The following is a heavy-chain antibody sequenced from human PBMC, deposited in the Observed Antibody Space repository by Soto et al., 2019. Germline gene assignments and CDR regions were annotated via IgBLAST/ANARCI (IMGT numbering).Heavy chain of an antibody. D-gene: IGHD6-19*01. CDR3: ARDHSSGWYGDWFDP. Sequence: GGSLRLSCAASGFTFSDYYMSWIRQAPGKGLEWVSYISSSGSTIYYADSVKGRFTISRDNAKNSLYLQMNSLRAEDTAVYYCARDHSSGWYGDWFDPWGQGTLVTVSS. J-gene: IGHJ5*02. V-gene: IGHV3-11*01. CDR1: GFTFSDYY. CDR2: ISSSGSTI.